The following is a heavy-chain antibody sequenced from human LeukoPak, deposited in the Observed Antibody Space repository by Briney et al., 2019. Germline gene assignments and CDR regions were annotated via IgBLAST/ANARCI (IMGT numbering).Heavy chain of an antibody. J-gene: IGHJ4*02. D-gene: IGHD3-9*01. Sequence: PGGSLRLSCAASGFTFSSYSMNRVRQAPGKELEWVSSISSSSSYIYYADSVKGRFTISRDNAKNSLYLQMNSLRAEDTAVYYCARDEGPKLRYQPDYWGQGTLVTVSS. CDR2: ISSSSSYI. CDR1: GFTFSSYS. CDR3: ARDEGPKLRYQPDY. V-gene: IGHV3-21*01.